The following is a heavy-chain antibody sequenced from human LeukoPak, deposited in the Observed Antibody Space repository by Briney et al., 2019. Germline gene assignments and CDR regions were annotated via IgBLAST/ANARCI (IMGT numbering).Heavy chain of an antibody. V-gene: IGHV1-18*01. CDR2: INGFNGNA. CDR3: ARDERSAAAGSAYYLDS. Sequence: ASVKVSCKASGYSFTNCGISWVRQAPGQGLEWMGWINGFNGNANFAPKLQDRVTLTTDASTSTAYMELRSLRSDDTAVYYCARDERSAAAGSAYYLDSWGQGTLVTVSS. CDR1: GYSFTNCG. J-gene: IGHJ4*02. D-gene: IGHD6-13*01.